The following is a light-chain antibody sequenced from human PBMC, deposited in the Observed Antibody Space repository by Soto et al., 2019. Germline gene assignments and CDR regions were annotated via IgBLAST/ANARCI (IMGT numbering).Light chain of an antibody. J-gene: IGKJ3*01. Sequence: EIVLTQSPATLSLSPGERATLSCRASQSVSSYLAWYQQKPGQAPRLLINDASNRATGIPARFSGSGSGTDFTLTISSLESEDFAVYYCQQRSTWPLFTFGPGTKVDIK. CDR1: QSVSSY. CDR3: QQRSTWPLFT. CDR2: DAS. V-gene: IGKV3-11*01.